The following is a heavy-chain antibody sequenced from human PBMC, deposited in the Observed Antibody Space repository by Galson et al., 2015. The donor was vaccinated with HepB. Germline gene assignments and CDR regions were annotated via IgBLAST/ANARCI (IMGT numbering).Heavy chain of an antibody. CDR2: ISGSGGST. D-gene: IGHD3-10*01. J-gene: IGHJ6*03. CDR3: AKDPRNSYGSGGYYYYYYMDV. V-gene: IGHV3-23*01. CDR1: GFTFSSYA. Sequence: SLRLSCAASGFTFSSYAMSWVRQAPGKGLEWVSAISGSGGSTYYADSVKGRFTITRGNSKNTLYLQMNSLRAEDTAVYYWAKDPRNSYGSGGYYYYYYMDVWGKGTPFTVSS.